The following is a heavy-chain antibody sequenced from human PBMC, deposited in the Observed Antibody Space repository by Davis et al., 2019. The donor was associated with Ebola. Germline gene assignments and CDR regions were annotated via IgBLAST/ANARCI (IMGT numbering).Heavy chain of an antibody. D-gene: IGHD3-10*01. V-gene: IGHV3-74*01. CDR1: GFTFSSSW. Sequence: GESLKISCAASGFTFSSSWMHWVRQAPGKGLVWVSLINNDGSITTYADSVKGRFTISRDNAKNTLYLQMNTLRAEDTAVYYCARSFYGVINSWGQGTLVTVSS. J-gene: IGHJ4*02. CDR3: ARSFYGVINS. CDR2: INNDGSIT.